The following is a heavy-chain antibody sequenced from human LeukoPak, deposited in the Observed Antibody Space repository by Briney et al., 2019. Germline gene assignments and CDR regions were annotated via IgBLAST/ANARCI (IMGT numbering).Heavy chain of an antibody. Sequence: SETLSLTCAVYGGSFSGYYWSWIRQPPGKGLEWIGEINHSGSTNYNPSLKSRVTISVDTSKNQFSLKLSSATAADTAVYYCARGSSSHSGWFDPWGQGTLVTVSS. D-gene: IGHD6-6*01. CDR1: GGSFSGYY. V-gene: IGHV4-34*01. CDR3: ARGSSSHSGWFDP. CDR2: INHSGST. J-gene: IGHJ5*02.